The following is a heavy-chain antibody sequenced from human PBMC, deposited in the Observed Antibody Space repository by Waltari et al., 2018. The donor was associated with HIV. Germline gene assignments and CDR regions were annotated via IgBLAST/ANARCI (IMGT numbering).Heavy chain of an antibody. CDR3: ARGGASGWYLFDY. D-gene: IGHD6-19*01. CDR2: INYSGSI. CDR1: GESFRGYY. V-gene: IGHV4-34*01. Sequence: HVQLQQWVAGLFKPSANLSPTCPVYGESFRGYYWTWIRQTPGKGLEWIGEINYSGSINYNSSLKSRVTVSADLSKNQFSLKLTSVTAADTALYYCARGGASGWYLFDYWSQGTLVTVS. J-gene: IGHJ4*02.